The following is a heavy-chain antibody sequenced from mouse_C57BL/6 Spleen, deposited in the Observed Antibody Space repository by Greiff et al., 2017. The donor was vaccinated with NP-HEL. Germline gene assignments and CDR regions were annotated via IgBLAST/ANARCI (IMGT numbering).Heavy chain of an antibody. J-gene: IGHJ3*01. D-gene: IGHD2-2*01. V-gene: IGHV1-18*01. CDR2: INPNNGGT. Sequence: EVQLQQSGPELVKPGASVKIPCKASGYTFTDYNMDWVKQSHGKSLEWIGDINPNNGGTIYNQKFKGKATLTVDKSSSTAYMELRSLTSEDTAVYYCARGEGYDGGAWFAYWGQGTLVTVSA. CDR1: GYTFTDYN. CDR3: ARGEGYDGGAWFAY.